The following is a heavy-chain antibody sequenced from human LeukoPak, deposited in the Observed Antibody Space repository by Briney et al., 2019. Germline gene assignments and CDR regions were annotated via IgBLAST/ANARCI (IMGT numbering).Heavy chain of an antibody. CDR2: MNPNSGNT. CDR3: ARGPDAITIFGVVRAYYFDY. D-gene: IGHD3-3*01. J-gene: IGHJ4*02. V-gene: IGHV1-8*03. CDR1: GYTFTSYD. Sequence: ASVKVSCKASGYTFTSYDINWVRQATGQGLEWMGWMNPNSGNTGYAQKFQGRVTITRNTSISTAYMELSSLRSEDTAVYYCARGPDAITIFGVVRAYYFDYWGQGTLVTVSS.